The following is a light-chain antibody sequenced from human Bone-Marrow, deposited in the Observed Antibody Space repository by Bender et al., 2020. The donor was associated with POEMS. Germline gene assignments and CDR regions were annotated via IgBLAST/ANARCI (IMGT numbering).Light chain of an antibody. CDR3: NSFTTGDFYV. CDR2: NVN. CDR1: SSDVGTYNL. Sequence: QSALTQPASVSGSPGQSITISCTGTSSDVGTYNLVSWYQQQPGEAPKVMMYNVNIRPSGVSNRFSGSKSGNTASLTISGLQAEDEADYYCNSFTTGDFYVFGTGTKVTVL. J-gene: IGLJ1*01. V-gene: IGLV2-14*02.